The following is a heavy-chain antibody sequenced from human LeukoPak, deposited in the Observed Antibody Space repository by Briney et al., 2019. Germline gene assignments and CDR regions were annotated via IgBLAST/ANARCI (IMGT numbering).Heavy chain of an antibody. CDR1: GFTFSNYG. CDR2: IRYDGSNR. V-gene: IGHV3-30*02. Sequence: GGSLRLSCAASGFTFSNYGMHWVRQAPGKGLEWMAFIRYDGSNRYYADSVKGRFTISRDNSKNTLYLQMNSLRAEDTAVYYCAKEAVSADYYYYFYMDVWGKGTTVTVSS. CDR3: AKEAVSADYYYYFYMDV. D-gene: IGHD1-26*01. J-gene: IGHJ6*03.